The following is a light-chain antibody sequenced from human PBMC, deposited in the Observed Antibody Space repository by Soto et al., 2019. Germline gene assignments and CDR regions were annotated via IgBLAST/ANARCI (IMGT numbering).Light chain of an antibody. CDR1: SSDVGAYNY. CDR2: EVT. V-gene: IGLV2-14*01. Sequence: ALTQPGSVSGSPGQSITISCTGTSSDVGAYNYVSWYQQHPGKAPKLMIYEVTNRPSGVSTRFSGSKSGNTASLTISGLQAEDEADYYCCSFTSGNTAYVFGTGTKVTVL. CDR3: CSFTSGNTAYV. J-gene: IGLJ1*01.